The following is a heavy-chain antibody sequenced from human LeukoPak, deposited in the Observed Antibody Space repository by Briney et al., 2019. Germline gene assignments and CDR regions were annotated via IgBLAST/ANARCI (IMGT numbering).Heavy chain of an antibody. CDR3: ARVYDSSGYYEDYYGMDV. Sequence: ASVKVSCKASGYTFTSYGISWVRQAPGQGLEWMGWISAYNGNTNYAQKLQGRVTMTTDTSTSTAYMELRSLRSDDTAVYYCARVYDSSGYYEDYYGMDVWGQGTTVTVS. V-gene: IGHV1-18*01. CDR2: ISAYNGNT. J-gene: IGHJ6*02. CDR1: GYTFTSYG. D-gene: IGHD3-22*01.